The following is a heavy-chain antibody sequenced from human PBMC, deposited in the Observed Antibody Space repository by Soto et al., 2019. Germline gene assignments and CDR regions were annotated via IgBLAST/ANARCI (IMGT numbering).Heavy chain of an antibody. Sequence: EVQLVESGGGLVQPGGSLKLSCAASGFTFSGSSIHWVRQASGKGLEWVGRIRSKANSYATEYAASVKGRFTISRDDSKHTAYLHMNRLKTEDTAVYYCTGYQLLESWFDPWGQGTLVTVSS. J-gene: IGHJ5*02. D-gene: IGHD2-2*01. V-gene: IGHV3-73*02. CDR2: IRSKANSYAT. CDR3: TGYQLLESWFDP. CDR1: GFTFSGSS.